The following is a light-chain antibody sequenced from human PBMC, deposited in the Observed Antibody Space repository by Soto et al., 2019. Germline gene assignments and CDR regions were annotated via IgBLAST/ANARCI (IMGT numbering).Light chain of an antibody. V-gene: IGLV1-44*01. Sequence: QSVLTQPPSGSGTPGPRVTISCSGSTSNIGTKTVNWYQQLPGTAPKLLIYSNNQRPSGVPDRFSVSKSGTSASLAISVLQSEDEADYYCAAWDDSLNGYVFGTGTKLTVL. CDR2: SNN. J-gene: IGLJ1*01. CDR3: AAWDDSLNGYV. CDR1: TSNIGTKT.